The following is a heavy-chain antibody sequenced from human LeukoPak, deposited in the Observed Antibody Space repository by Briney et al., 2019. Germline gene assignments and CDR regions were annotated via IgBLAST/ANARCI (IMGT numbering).Heavy chain of an antibody. CDR2: IWSNGDNK. V-gene: IGHV3-30*02. J-gene: IGHJ4*02. Sequence: GGSLRLSCVASGFTYGMHWVRQAPGKGLGWVAFIWSNGDNKNYADSVKGRFTISRDNSKNTLYLQMNSLRGEDTAVYYCAKDLTGSYCVEYWGQGTLVTVSS. CDR1: GFTYG. CDR3: AKDLTGSYCVEY. D-gene: IGHD3-10*01.